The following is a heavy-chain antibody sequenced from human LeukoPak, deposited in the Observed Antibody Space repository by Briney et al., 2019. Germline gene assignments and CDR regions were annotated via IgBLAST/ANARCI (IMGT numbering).Heavy chain of an antibody. D-gene: IGHD5-12*01. CDR1: GYTFTAYY. CDR3: ARAYSGFEAFDY. V-gene: IGHV1-2*02. CDR2: INPNSGGT. J-gene: IGHJ4*02. Sequence: GASVKLSFTTSGYTFTAYYLHWVRQAPGQGLERMGWINPNSGGTNYERKFQGRVTMTRDTSITTAYMDLSSLISDDTAVYYCARAYSGFEAFDYWGQGTLVSVSS.